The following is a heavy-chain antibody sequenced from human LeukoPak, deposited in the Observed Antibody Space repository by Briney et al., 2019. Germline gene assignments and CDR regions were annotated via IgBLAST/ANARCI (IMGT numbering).Heavy chain of an antibody. CDR3: ARVLRSYVEAFDI. CDR1: GFTFSSYW. Sequence: GGSLRLSCAASGFTFSSYWMSWVRQAPGKGLEWVANTSQGGSEKQYVDSVKGRIAVSRDNAKSSLYLQMSSLRVEDTAVYYCARVLRSYVEAFDIWGQGTMVTVSS. D-gene: IGHD1-26*01. J-gene: IGHJ3*02. CDR2: TSQGGSEK. V-gene: IGHV3-7*01.